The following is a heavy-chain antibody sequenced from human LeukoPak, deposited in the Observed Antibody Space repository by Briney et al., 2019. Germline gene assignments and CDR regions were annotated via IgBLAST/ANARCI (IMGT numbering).Heavy chain of an antibody. V-gene: IGHV4-59*01. D-gene: IGHD2-15*01. CDR1: CGSISTYL. CDR2: ISYTGTT. CDR3: ARYHQPSGPNWLDR. Sequence: SETLSLTCAVSCGSISTYLWTWIRQFPGKGLEWIGYISYTGTTSYNPSLKSRVTISVDTSKNQFSLSLSSVTAADTAVYYCARYHQPSGPNWLDRWGQGTLVTVSS. J-gene: IGHJ5*02.